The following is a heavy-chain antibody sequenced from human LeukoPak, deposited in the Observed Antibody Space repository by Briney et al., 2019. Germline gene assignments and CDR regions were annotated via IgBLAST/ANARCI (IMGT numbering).Heavy chain of an antibody. J-gene: IGHJ4*02. D-gene: IGHD6-13*01. V-gene: IGHV5-51*03. CDR1: GYIFTNYW. CDR3: ASGGYSSSWYYFDY. CDR2: IYPGDSDT. Sequence: GESLTISCTGSGYIFTNYWIGWVRQMPGKGLEWMGIIYPGDSDTRYSPSFQGQVSISADKSISTAYLQWSSLKASDTAMYYCASGGYSSSWYYFDYWGQGTLVTVSS.